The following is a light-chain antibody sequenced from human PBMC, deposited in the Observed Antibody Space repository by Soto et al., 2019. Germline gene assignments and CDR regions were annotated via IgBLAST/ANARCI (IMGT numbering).Light chain of an antibody. Sequence: EIVLTQSPATLSLSPGDRATLSCRASQSVSRSLAGYQQRPGQAPRLLIYDASKRATGIPARFIGSGSGTDFTLTISSLEAEDFAVYYCPQRSNWPVEGTFGPGTRLEIK. J-gene: IGKJ5*01. CDR2: DAS. V-gene: IGKV3-11*01. CDR1: QSVSRS. CDR3: PQRSNWPVEGT.